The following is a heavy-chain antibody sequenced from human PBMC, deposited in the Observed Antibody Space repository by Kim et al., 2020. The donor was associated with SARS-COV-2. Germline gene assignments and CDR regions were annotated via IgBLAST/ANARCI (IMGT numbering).Heavy chain of an antibody. CDR2: ISYDGSNK. V-gene: IGHV3-30*04. D-gene: IGHD4-17*01. CDR3: ERPPVTTTTLPFDY. CDR1: GFTFSSYA. J-gene: IGHJ4*02. Sequence: GGSLRLSCAASGFTFSSYAMHWVRQAPGKGLEWVAVISYDGSNKYYADSVKGRFTISRDNSKNTLYLQMNSLRAEDTAVYYCERPPVTTTTLPFDYWGQGTLVTVSS.